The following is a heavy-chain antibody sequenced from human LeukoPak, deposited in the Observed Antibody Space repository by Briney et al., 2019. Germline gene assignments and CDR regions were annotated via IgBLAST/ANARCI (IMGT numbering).Heavy chain of an antibody. D-gene: IGHD6-13*01. CDR2: IYYSGST. V-gene: IGHV4-59*05. J-gene: IGHJ4*02. CDR1: GFTFSSYA. Sequence: PGGSLRLSCAASGFTFSSYAMSWVRQAPGKGLEWIGSIYYSGSTYYNPSLKSRVTISVDTSKNQFSLKLSSVTAADTAVYYCVSWTYYFDYWGQGTLVTVSS. CDR3: VSWTYYFDY.